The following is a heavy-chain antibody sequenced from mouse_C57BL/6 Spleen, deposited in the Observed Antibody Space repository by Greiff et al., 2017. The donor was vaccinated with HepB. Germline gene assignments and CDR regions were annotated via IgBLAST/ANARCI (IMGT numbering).Heavy chain of an antibody. Sequence: QVQLKESGPELVKPGASVKISCKASGYAFSSSWMNWVKQRPGKGLEWIGRIYPGDGDTNFNGKFKGKATLTADKSSSTAYMQLSSLTSEDSAVYFCATGSSYEGYWGQGTTLTVSS. V-gene: IGHV1-82*01. J-gene: IGHJ2*01. D-gene: IGHD1-1*01. CDR2: IYPGDGDT. CDR1: GYAFSSSW. CDR3: ATGSSYEGY.